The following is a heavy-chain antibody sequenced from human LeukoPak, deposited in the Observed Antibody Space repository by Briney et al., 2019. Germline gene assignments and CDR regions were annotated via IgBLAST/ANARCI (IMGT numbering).Heavy chain of an antibody. Sequence: GESLKISCEGSGYSFTNYWIGWVRQMPGKGLEWMGIIYPGDSDTVYSPSFQGQVTISADKSISTAYLQWSSLKASDTAMYYCARPQGSYLSVLDAFDLWGQGTMVTVSS. V-gene: IGHV5-51*01. CDR2: IYPGDSDT. D-gene: IGHD1-26*01. J-gene: IGHJ3*01. CDR3: ARPQGSYLSVLDAFDL. CDR1: GYSFTNYW.